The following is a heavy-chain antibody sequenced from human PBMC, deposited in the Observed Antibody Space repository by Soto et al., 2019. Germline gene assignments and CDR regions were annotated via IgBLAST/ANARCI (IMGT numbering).Heavy chain of an antibody. Sequence: TSETLSLTCTVSGGSISSGGYYWSWIRQHPGKGLEWVGYIYYSGSTYYNPSLKSRVTISVDTSKNQFSLKLSSVTAADTAVYYCARRTSTGGGLNWFDPWGQGTLVTVSS. J-gene: IGHJ5*02. CDR1: GGSISSGGYY. V-gene: IGHV4-31*03. D-gene: IGHD7-27*01. CDR3: ARRTSTGGGLNWFDP. CDR2: IYYSGST.